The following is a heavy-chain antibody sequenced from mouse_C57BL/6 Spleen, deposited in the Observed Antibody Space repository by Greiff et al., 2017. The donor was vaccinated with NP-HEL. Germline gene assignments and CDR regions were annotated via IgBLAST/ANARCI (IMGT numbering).Heavy chain of an antibody. V-gene: IGHV1-81*01. J-gene: IGHJ3*01. D-gene: IGHD1-1*01. CDR1: GYTFTSYG. Sequence: QVQLQQSGAELARPGASVKLSCKASGYTFTSYGISWVKQRTGQGLEWIGEIYPRSGNTYYNEKFKGKATLTADKSSSTAYMELRSLTSGDSAVYFCALRGDYGSSSFAYWGQGTLVTVSA. CDR3: ALRGDYGSSSFAY. CDR2: IYPRSGNT.